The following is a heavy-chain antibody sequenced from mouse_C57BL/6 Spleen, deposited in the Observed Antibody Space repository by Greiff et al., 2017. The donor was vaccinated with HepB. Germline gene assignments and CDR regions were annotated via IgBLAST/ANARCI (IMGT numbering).Heavy chain of an antibody. CDR1: GFSLTSYG. D-gene: IGHD1-1*02. CDR2: IWSGGST. J-gene: IGHJ4*01. V-gene: IGHV2-2*01. Sequence: VHLVESGPGLVQPSQSLSITCTVSGFSLTSYGVHWVRQSPGKGLEWLGVIWSGGSTDYNAAFISRLSISKDNSKSQVFFKMNSLQADDTAIYYCARWGGGRYYYAMDYWGQGTSVTVSS. CDR3: ARWGGGRYYYAMDY.